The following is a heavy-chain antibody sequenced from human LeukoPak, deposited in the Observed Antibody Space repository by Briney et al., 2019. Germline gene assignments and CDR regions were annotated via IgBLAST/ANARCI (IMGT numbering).Heavy chain of an antibody. Sequence: GGSLRLSCAASGFTVSSNYMSWVRQAPGKGLEWVSIIYSGGSTYYADSVKGRFTISGDNSKNTLYLQTNNLRAEDTAMYYCARTIVGTTTAADYFDYWGQGTLVTVSS. CDR2: IYSGGST. J-gene: IGHJ4*02. V-gene: IGHV3-53*01. CDR1: GFTVSSNY. D-gene: IGHD1-26*01. CDR3: ARTIVGTTTAADYFDY.